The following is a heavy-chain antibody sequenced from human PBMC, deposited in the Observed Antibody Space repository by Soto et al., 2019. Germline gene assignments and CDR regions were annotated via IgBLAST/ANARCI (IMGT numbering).Heavy chain of an antibody. J-gene: IGHJ6*02. CDR2: ISAAGDP. Sequence: EVQLVESGGGLVQPGGSLRLSCEASGFTFRNYDMHWVRQGTGKGLEWVSGISAAGDPDYADSVEGRFTISRENAQNSFFLQTNSLRVGDTAVYYCARTDRDSYGLDVWGQGTTVIVSS. CDR1: GFTFRNYD. V-gene: IGHV3-13*05. CDR3: ARTDRDSYGLDV.